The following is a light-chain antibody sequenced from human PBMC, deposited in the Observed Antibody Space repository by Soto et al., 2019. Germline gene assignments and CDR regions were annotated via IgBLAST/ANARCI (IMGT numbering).Light chain of an antibody. J-gene: IGKJ1*01. CDR1: QNINNY. V-gene: IGKV1-39*01. Sequence: DIQMTQSPSSLSASVGDRVTINCQASQNINNYLNWYQQKPGRAPKLLIYAASSLQSGVPSRFSGSGSGTDFTLTISSLQPEDFATYYCQQSYSTLTWTFGQGTKVDI. CDR3: QQSYSTLTWT. CDR2: AAS.